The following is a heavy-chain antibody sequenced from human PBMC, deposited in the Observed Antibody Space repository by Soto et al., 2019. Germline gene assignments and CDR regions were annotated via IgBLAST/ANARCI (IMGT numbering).Heavy chain of an antibody. CDR1: GFTFSNGW. J-gene: IGHJ6*02. V-gene: IGHV3-15*01. Sequence: PGGSLRLSCEGSGFTFSNGWMTWVRQAPWKGLEWVGRIKTNIDGGRIDYAAPVKGRFTISRDDSKNTLYLQMNSLKTEDTGVYYCTTNSVTDFYYYGMEVWGLGTTVTVSS. CDR3: TTNSVTDFYYYGMEV. CDR2: IKTNIDGGRI.